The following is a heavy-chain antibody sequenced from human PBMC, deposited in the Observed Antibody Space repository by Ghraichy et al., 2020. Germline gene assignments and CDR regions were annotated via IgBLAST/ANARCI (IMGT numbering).Heavy chain of an antibody. CDR1: GFTFSSYA. Sequence: GGSLRLSCTASGFTFSSYAMSWVRQAPGKGLEWVSAISGSGTNTHYAASVKGRFTIARDNSENTLYLQMHSLRAEDTAIYYCATGIFYGSSCFDSWGQGTLVTVSS. D-gene: IGHD2/OR15-2a*01. J-gene: IGHJ4*02. CDR3: ATGIFYGSSCFDS. CDR2: ISGSGTNT. V-gene: IGHV3-23*01.